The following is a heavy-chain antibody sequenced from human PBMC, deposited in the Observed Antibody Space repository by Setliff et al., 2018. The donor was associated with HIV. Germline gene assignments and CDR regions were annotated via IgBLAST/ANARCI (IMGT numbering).Heavy chain of an antibody. CDR1: GFTFSDSW. CDR3: TRLGEAGLDYYMDV. D-gene: IGHD3-16*01. J-gene: IGHJ6*03. CDR2: IKPDGRDQ. Sequence: GGSLRLSCVASGFTFSDSWMNWVRQAPGKGLEWVANIKPDGRDQYYVDSVKGRFTIFRDNTKDSLFLRMNSLEIEDTAVYYCTRLGEAGLDYYMDVWGKGTTVTVSS. V-gene: IGHV3-7*03.